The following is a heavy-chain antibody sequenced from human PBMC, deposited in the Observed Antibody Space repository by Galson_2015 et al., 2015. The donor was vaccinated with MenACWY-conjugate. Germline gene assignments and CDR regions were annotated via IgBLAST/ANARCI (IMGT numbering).Heavy chain of an antibody. CDR3: ATFGAATLDYYYYMDV. CDR1: GYTLTELS. D-gene: IGHD2-15*01. V-gene: IGHV1-24*01. J-gene: IGHJ6*03. Sequence: SVKVSCKVSGYTLTELSMHWVRQAPGKGLEWMGGFDPEDGETIYAQKFQGRVTMTEDTSTDTAYMELSSLRSEDTAVYYCATFGAATLDYYYYMDVWGKGTTVTVSS. CDR2: FDPEDGET.